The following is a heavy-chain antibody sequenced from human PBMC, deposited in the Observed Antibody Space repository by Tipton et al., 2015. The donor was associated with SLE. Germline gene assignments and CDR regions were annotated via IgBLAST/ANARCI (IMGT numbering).Heavy chain of an antibody. D-gene: IGHD7-27*01. CDR3: ARDLGNSTGAFDI. V-gene: IGHV3-53*05. CDR2: IYSGGST. CDR1: GGSFSSSSYY. Sequence: LSLTCAVYGGSFSSSSYYWGWVRQAPGKGLEWVSVIYSGGSTYYADSVKGRFTISRDNSKNTLYLQMNSLRAEDTAVYYCARDLGNSTGAFDICGQGTMVTVSS. J-gene: IGHJ3*02.